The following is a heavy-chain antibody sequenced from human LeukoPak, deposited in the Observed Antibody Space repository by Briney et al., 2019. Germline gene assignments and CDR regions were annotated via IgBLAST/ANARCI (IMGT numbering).Heavy chain of an antibody. D-gene: IGHD1-26*01. V-gene: IGHV1-3*04. Sequence: ASVKVSCKASGYTFTTYAIHWVRQAPGQRLEWLGWINTGNGDTRYSQTFQSRVTITRDTSASTAYMELSSLRPEDTAVYYCARDMGSGSLHYWGQGTLVTVSS. CDR3: ARDMGSGSLHY. CDR1: GYTFTTYA. J-gene: IGHJ4*02. CDR2: INTGNGDT.